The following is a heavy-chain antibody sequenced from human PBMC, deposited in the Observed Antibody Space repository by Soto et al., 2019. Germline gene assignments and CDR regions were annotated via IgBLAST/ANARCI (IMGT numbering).Heavy chain of an antibody. J-gene: IGHJ4*02. CDR2: ISSSSSTI. D-gene: IGHD3-10*01. CDR3: AIPRGGSGIDY. V-gene: IGHV3-48*01. CDR1: GFTFSSYS. Sequence: GGSLRLSCAASGFTFSSYSMNWVRQAPGKGLEWVSYISSSSSTIYYADSVKGRFTISRDNAKNSLYLQMNSLRAEDTAVYYCAIPRGGSGIDYWGQGTLVTVSS.